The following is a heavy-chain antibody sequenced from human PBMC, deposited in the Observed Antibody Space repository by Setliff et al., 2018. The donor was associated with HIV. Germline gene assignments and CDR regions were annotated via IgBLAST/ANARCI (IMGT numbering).Heavy chain of an antibody. V-gene: IGHV1-69-2*01. J-gene: IGHJ4*02. Sequence: ASVKVSCQVSGYIFPDYYIQWVRQAPGKGLEWMGLIDPDRGDTVYAEKFQGRVTITADRSIDTGYMTLSSLTSDDTAMYFCAWGTQRPIDSWGQGTLVTVSS. CDR1: GYIFPDYY. CDR3: AWGTQRPIDS. D-gene: IGHD3-16*01. CDR2: IDPDRGDT.